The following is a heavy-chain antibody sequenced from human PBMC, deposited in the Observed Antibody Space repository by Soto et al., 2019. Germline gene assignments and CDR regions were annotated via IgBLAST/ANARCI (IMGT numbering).Heavy chain of an antibody. CDR2: IFYSGST. Sequence: PSETLSLTCNVSCGSVSSGGSYWSWIRQPPGKVLGWIGYIFYSGSTNYNPSLKSRVTISVDTSRNQFSLNLISVTAADTAVYYCARVSRGSNYYYGMDVWGQGTKVTVSS. CDR3: ARVSRGSNYYYGMDV. V-gene: IGHV4-61*08. D-gene: IGHD3-10*01. J-gene: IGHJ6*02. CDR1: CGSVSSGGSY.